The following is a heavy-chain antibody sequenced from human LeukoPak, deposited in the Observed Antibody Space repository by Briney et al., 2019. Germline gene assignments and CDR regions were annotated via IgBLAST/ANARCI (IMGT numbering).Heavy chain of an antibody. CDR1: GFTVSNNY. Sequence: PGGSLRLSCVVSGFTVSNNYMSWVRPAPGKGLEWVSAFYSGGNTYYAGSVKGRFIISRDSSKNTLYLQMNNLRPEDTAMYFCAKLPSSGWLDYWGQGTLVTVSS. J-gene: IGHJ4*02. CDR2: FYSGGNT. V-gene: IGHV3-53*01. D-gene: IGHD6-19*01. CDR3: AKLPSSGWLDY.